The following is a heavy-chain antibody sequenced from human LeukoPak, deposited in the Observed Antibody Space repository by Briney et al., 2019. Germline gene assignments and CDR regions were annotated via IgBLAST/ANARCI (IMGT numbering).Heavy chain of an antibody. J-gene: IGHJ4*02. CDR3: ARDTHYDFWSGYQSFDY. Sequence: GGSLRLFCAASGFTFSSYNMNWVRQAPGKGLEWVSSISSSSSYIYYADSVKGRFTISRDNAKNSLYLQMNSLRAEDTAVYYCARDTHYDFWSGYQSFDYWGQGTLVTVSS. CDR1: GFTFSSYN. D-gene: IGHD3-3*01. V-gene: IGHV3-21*01. CDR2: ISSSSSYI.